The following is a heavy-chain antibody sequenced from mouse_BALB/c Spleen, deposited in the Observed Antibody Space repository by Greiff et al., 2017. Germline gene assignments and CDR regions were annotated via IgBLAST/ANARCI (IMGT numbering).Heavy chain of an antibody. Sequence: VQLKESGPDLVKPSQSLSLTCTVTGYSITSGYSWHWIRQFPGNKLEWMGYIHYSGSTNYNPSLKSRISITRDTSKNQFFLQLYSVTTEDTATYYCVERPHWYFDVWGAGTTVTVSS. J-gene: IGHJ1*01. CDR1: GYSITSGYS. V-gene: IGHV3-1*02. CDR2: IHYSGST. CDR3: VERPHWYFDV.